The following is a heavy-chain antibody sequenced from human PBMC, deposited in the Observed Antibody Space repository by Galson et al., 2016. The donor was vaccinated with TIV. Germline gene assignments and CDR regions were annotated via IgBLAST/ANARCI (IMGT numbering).Heavy chain of an antibody. CDR1: GYDFASHW. J-gene: IGHJ3*02. CDR2: IYPGDSDT. Sequence: QSGAEVTKPGESLKISCQGSGYDFASHWVGWVRQMPGKGLEWVGVIYPGDSDTKYSLAFRGQVTISADKSTRTTFLQWRSLKASDTAMYYCALVTNVVPMIDPYDIWGQGTMIIVSS. V-gene: IGHV5-51*03. D-gene: IGHD5-12*01. CDR3: ALVTNVVPMIDPYDI.